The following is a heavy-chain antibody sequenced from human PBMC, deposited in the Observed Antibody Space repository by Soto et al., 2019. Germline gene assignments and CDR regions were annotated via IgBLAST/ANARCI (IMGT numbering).Heavy chain of an antibody. D-gene: IGHD1-1*01. CDR1: GFTFSIYA. V-gene: IGHV3-23*04. Sequence: EKQPVESGGALVQPGGSLRLSCVASGFTFSIYALTWVRQAPGKGLEWVSLITNNGDTTFFGDSVKGRFTISRDNSKNTLYLQLENLRAEDTAVYYCAMSAGYGGAFDVWGQGTVVTVSS. J-gene: IGHJ3*01. CDR3: AMSAGYGGAFDV. CDR2: ITNNGDTT.